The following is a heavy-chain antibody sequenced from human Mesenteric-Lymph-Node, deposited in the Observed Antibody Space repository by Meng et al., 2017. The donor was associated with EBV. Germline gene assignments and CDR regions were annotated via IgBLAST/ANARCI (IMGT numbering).Heavy chain of an antibody. V-gene: IGHV4-30-4*01. J-gene: IGHJ4*02. CDR2: IYYSGST. Sequence: QVQLQESGPGLVKPSQTLSPTCAVSGGSISSGGYYWSWIRQPPGKGLEWIGYIYYSGSTYYNPSLKSRVTISVDTSKNQFSLKLSSVTAADTAVYYCARGLEVATMSYWGQGTLVTVSS. CDR1: GGSISSGGYY. CDR3: ARGLEVATMSY. D-gene: IGHD5-12*01.